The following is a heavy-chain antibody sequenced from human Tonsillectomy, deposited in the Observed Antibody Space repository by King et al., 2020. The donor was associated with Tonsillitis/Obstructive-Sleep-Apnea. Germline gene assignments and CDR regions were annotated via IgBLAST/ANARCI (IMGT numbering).Heavy chain of an antibody. CDR1: GGSFSTGGYY. CDR2: IYYSGIT. CDR3: ARGYDYDNDLDY. Sequence: QLQESGPGLVKPSHTLSLTCTVSGGSFSTGGYYWSWIRQHPGKGLEWIGYIYYSGITFYNPSLKSRVTISVDTSKNQFSLKLSSVTAADTAMYYCARGYDYDNDLDYWGQGTLVTVSS. V-gene: IGHV4-31*03. J-gene: IGHJ4*02. D-gene: IGHD4-17*01.